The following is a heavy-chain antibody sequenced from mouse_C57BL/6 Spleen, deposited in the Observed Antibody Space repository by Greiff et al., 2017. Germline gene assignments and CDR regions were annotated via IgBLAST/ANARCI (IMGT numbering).Heavy chain of an antibody. D-gene: IGHD2-5*01. CDR3: ARDYYSNSTWFAY. Sequence: VQLQQSGAELVKPGASVKMSCKASGYTFTSYWITWVKQRPGQGLEGIGDIYPGSGSTNYNEKFKSKATLTVDTSSSTAYMQLSSLTSEDSAVYYCARDYYSNSTWFAYWGQGTLVTVSA. V-gene: IGHV1-55*01. J-gene: IGHJ3*01. CDR2: IYPGSGST. CDR1: GYTFTSYW.